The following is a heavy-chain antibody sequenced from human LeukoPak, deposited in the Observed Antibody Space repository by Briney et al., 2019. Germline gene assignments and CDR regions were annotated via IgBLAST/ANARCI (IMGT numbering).Heavy chain of an antibody. CDR2: INWNGGST. V-gene: IGHV3-20*04. CDR1: GFTFSSYW. D-gene: IGHD6-19*01. CDR3: ARDGSGYSSGWTYFGY. Sequence: GGSLRLSCAASGFTFSSYWMHWVRQAPGKGLEWVSGINWNGGSTGYADSVKGRFTISRDNAKNSLYLQMNSLRAEDTALYYCARDGSGYSSGWTYFGYWGQGTLVTVSS. J-gene: IGHJ4*02.